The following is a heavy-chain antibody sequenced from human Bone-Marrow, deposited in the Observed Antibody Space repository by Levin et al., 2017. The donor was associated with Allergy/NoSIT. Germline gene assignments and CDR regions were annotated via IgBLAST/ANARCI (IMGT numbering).Heavy chain of an antibody. Sequence: GGSLRLSCAASGFVFGYYGMHWVRQAPGKGLEWVATTWYDGSRKYYAEPVKGRFTISRDNSKNILTLQLDSLRVEDTAVYYCARGGLLREDPPREYDYWGQGAKVTVSS. D-gene: IGHD2-21*02. CDR2: TWYDGSRK. J-gene: IGHJ4*02. V-gene: IGHV3-33*01. CDR1: GFVFGYYG. CDR3: ARGGLLREDPPREYDY.